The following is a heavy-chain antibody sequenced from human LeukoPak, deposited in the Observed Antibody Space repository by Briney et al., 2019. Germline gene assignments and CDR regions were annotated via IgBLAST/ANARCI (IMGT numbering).Heavy chain of an antibody. CDR1: GFTFGSYA. CDR2: IGASGADT. Sequence: GGSLGLSCEASGFTFGSYAMTWVRQAPGKGLDWVSVIGASGADTYYADSVKGRFTISRDNSKNTLYLHMSSLRAEDAAVYFCARRPRDSSGYYLGAFHAWGQGTTVTVSS. D-gene: IGHD3-22*01. J-gene: IGHJ3*01. V-gene: IGHV3-23*01. CDR3: ARRPRDSSGYYLGAFHA.